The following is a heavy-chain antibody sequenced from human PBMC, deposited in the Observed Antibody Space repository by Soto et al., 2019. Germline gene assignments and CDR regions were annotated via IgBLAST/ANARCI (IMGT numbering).Heavy chain of an antibody. J-gene: IGHJ6*02. V-gene: IGHV3-7*03. D-gene: IGHD2-2*01. CDR2: IKQGGSDK. Sequence: GGSLRLSCAASGFSFSDYWMSWVRQAPGKGLEWVANIKQGGSDKSYVDAVKGRFTISRDNAKKSLYLQMNSLRAEDTAVYYCARGGYWTTASCYGSHYYYGLDVWGQGTTVTVSS. CDR1: GFSFSDYW. CDR3: ARGGYWTTASCYGSHYYYGLDV.